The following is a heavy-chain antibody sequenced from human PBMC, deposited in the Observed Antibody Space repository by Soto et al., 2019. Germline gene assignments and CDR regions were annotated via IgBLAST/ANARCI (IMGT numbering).Heavy chain of an antibody. V-gene: IGHV2-5*01. CDR2: VYATKDI. CDR3: AHGRSVGSTYFFEY. J-gene: IGHJ4*02. CDR1: GFSLTTGAVG. Sequence: QITLKESGPTLVKPTQTLTLTCTFSGFSLTTGAVGVGWIRQPPGKALEWLALVYATKDIRYSPSLKNRLTTXTXPXXNQVVLTITNMDPADTATSSCAHGRSVGSTYFFEYWGQGTLVTVSS. D-gene: IGHD3-10*01.